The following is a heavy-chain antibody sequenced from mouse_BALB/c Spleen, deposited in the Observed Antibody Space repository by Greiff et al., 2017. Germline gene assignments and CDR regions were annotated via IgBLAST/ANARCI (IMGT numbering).Heavy chain of an antibody. V-gene: IGHV5-12-1*01. Sequence: EVQVVESGGGLVKPGGSLKLSCAASGFAFSSYDMSWVRQTPEKRLEWVAYISSGGGSTYYPDTVKGRFTISRDNAKNTLYLQMSSLKSEDTAMYYCARQQGNYYAMDYWGQGTSVTVSS. CDR1: GFAFSSYD. CDR2: ISSGGGST. D-gene: IGHD2-1*01. CDR3: ARQQGNYYAMDY. J-gene: IGHJ4*01.